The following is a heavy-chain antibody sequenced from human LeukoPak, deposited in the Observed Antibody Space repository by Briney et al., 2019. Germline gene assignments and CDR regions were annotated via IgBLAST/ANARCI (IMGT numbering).Heavy chain of an antibody. D-gene: IGHD4-17*01. CDR2: IIPILGIA. Sequence: ASVRVSCKASGGTFSSYAISWVRQAPGQGLEWMGRIIPILGIANYAQKFQGRVNMTEDTSTDTAYMELSSLSYDDTAVYYCATDGAGDYLNHWGQGTLVTVSS. J-gene: IGHJ4*02. V-gene: IGHV1-69*04. CDR3: ATDGAGDYLNH. CDR1: GGTFSSYA.